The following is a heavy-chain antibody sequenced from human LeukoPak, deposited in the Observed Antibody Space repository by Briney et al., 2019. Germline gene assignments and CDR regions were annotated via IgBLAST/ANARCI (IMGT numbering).Heavy chain of an antibody. Sequence: GGSLRLSCAASGFTFSSYAMHWVRQAPGKGLKWVSSLSGSGDSTYYSDSVKGRFTMSRDNSKNTLYLQMNSLRAEDTAVYYCAKAGRDSGMVTAYYYGMDVWGQGTTVTVSS. CDR3: AKAGRDSGMVTAYYYGMDV. J-gene: IGHJ6*02. CDR2: LSGSGDST. V-gene: IGHV3-23*01. CDR1: GFTFSSYA. D-gene: IGHD5-18*01.